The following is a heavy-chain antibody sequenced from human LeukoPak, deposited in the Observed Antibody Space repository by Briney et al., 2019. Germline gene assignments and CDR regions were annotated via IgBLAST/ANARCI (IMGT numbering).Heavy chain of an antibody. CDR3: ARDDASP. V-gene: IGHV4-4*07. J-gene: IGHJ3*01. CDR2: IYSSGST. Sequence: PSETLSLTCSVSGGSFSNHFWSWIRQPAGKGLEWIGRIYSSGSTNYNPSLKTRVTMSLDKSKNQFSLELTSVTAADTAVYYCARDDASPWGQGTMVTVS. CDR1: GGSFSNHF.